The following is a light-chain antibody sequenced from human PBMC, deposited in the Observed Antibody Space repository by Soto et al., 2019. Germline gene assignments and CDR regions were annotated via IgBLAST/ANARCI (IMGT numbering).Light chain of an antibody. Sequence: DIQMTQSPSSLSASVGAEVPITCRASQTIMTYLNWYQLKPGKAPKFLIYAASSLQSGVPSRFSGSGSGTDFTLTISSLQPEDFATYYCQQSYSTPQTFGQGTKVDIK. V-gene: IGKV1-39*01. CDR3: QQSYSTPQT. CDR2: AAS. CDR1: QTIMTY. J-gene: IGKJ1*01.